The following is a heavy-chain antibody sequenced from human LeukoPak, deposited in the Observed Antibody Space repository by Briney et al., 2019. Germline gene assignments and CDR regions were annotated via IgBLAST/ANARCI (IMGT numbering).Heavy chain of an antibody. CDR2: ISYDGSNK. D-gene: IGHD1-26*01. Sequence: PGRSLRLSCAASGFTFSSYGMHWVRQAPGKGLEWVAVISYDGSNKYYADSVKGRFTISRDNSKNTLYLQMNSLRAEDTAVYYCASKREDYFDYWGQGTLVTVSS. CDR1: GFTFSSYG. V-gene: IGHV3-30*03. CDR3: ASKREDYFDY. J-gene: IGHJ4*02.